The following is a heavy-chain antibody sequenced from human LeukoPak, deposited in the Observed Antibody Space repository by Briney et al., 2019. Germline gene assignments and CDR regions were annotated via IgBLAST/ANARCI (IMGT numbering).Heavy chain of an antibody. CDR3: ARIMSTVSRTFDY. V-gene: IGHV4-59*01. CDR1: GGSLSGYY. J-gene: IGHJ4*02. D-gene: IGHD5/OR15-5a*01. Sequence: SETLSLTCTVSGGSLSGYYWGWIRQPPGKGLQWIGYIYYSRSTNCNPSLKSRVTISVDKSSNQFSLKLSSVTAADTAVYYCARIMSTVSRTFDYWGQGTLVTVSS. CDR2: IYYSRST.